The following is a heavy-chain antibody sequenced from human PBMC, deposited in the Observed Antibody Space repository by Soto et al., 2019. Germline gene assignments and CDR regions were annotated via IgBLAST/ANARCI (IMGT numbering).Heavy chain of an antibody. V-gene: IGHV3-9*01. CDR1: GLNFDDYA. J-gene: IGHJ4*02. CDR2: LSWSGGTI. CDR3: TKEVPHHFSYSFDT. Sequence: EVQLVESGGGLVQPGRSLRLSCVVSGLNFDDYAMHWVRQLPGKGLEWVAGLSWSGGTIDYADSVKGRFTISRDNAKNSLYLEMNSLRPEDTAVYYFTKEVPHHFSYSFDTWGQGTLVTVSS. D-gene: IGHD3-3*02.